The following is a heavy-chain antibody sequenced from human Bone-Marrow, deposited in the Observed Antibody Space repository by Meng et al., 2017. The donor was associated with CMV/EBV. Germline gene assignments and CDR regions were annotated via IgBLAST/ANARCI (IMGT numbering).Heavy chain of an antibody. CDR1: GFTFSSYG. CDR2: IYSGGST. CDR3: ARGGFLPADY. D-gene: IGHD3-3*01. Sequence: GESLKISCAASGFTFSSYGMHWVRQAPGKGLEWVSVIYSGGSTYYADSVKGRFTISRDNSKNTLYLQMNSLRAEDTAVYYCARGGFLPADYWGQGTLVTVSS. V-gene: IGHV3-NL1*01. J-gene: IGHJ4*02.